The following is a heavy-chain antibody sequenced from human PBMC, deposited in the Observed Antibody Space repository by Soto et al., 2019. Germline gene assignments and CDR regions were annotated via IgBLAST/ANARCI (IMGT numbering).Heavy chain of an antibody. CDR2: IYYSGST. CDR3: ARGRFNYDSSPRRMDV. Sequence: QVQLQESGPGLVKPSQTLSLTCTVSGGSISGGDYYWSWIRQPPGKGLEWIGYIYYSGSTYYNPSHKSRVTISVDTSKNQFSLKLSSVTAADTAVYYCARGRFNYDSSPRRMDVWGQGTTVTVSS. J-gene: IGHJ6*02. CDR1: GGSISGGDYY. V-gene: IGHV4-30-4*01. D-gene: IGHD3-22*01.